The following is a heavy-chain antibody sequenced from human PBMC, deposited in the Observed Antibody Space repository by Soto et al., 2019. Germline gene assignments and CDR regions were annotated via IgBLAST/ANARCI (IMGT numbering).Heavy chain of an antibody. CDR3: VRTSHYGSGSWNFDY. Sequence: EVQLVESGGGLVQPGGSLRLSCAASGFTFSDHYMDWVRQAPGKGLEWVGRTRNKAKSYSTEYAASVRGRFTISRDESKNSLYLQRNSLKTEDTAVYYCVRTSHYGSGSWNFDYWGQGTLVTVSS. CDR1: GFTFSDHY. D-gene: IGHD3-10*01. V-gene: IGHV3-72*01. J-gene: IGHJ4*02. CDR2: TRNKAKSYST.